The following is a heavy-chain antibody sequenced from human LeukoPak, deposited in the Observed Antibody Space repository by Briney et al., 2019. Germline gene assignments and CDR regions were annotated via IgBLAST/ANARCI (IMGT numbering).Heavy chain of an antibody. V-gene: IGHV3-64*01. J-gene: IGHJ6*03. CDR2: ISSNGGST. CDR3: ARGEFYYYYYMDV. Sequence: GGSLRLSCAASGFTFSSYAMHWVRQAPGKGLEYVSAISSNGGSTYYANSVKGRFTISRDNSKNTLYLQMNSLRAEDTAVYYCARGEFYYYYYMDVWGKGTTVTVSS. CDR1: GFTFSSYA. D-gene: IGHD3-10*01.